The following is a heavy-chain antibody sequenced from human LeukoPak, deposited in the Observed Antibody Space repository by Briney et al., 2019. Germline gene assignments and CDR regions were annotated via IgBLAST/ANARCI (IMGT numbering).Heavy chain of an antibody. J-gene: IGHJ3*02. V-gene: IGHV4-34*01. CDR2: INHSGST. CDR1: GGSFSGYY. Sequence: SETLSLTCAVYGGSFSGYYWSWIRQPPGKGLEWIGKINHSGSTNYNPSLKSRVTISVDTSKNQFSLKLSSVTAADTAVYYCARVLLGAYCGGDCYRDDAFDIWGQGTMVTVSS. D-gene: IGHD2-21*02. CDR3: ARVLLGAYCGGDCYRDDAFDI.